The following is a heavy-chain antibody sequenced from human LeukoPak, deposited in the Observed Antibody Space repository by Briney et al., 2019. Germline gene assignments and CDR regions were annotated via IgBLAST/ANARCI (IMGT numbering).Heavy chain of an antibody. CDR1: GFTFSVYG. D-gene: IGHD1-26*01. CDR2: ISGDGT. Sequence: GGSLRLSCADSGFTFSVYGMSRVRQAPGKGLEWVSAISGDGTYYADSVKGRFTISRDNSKDTLYLQMNSLRAEDTAVYYCAKDPRSDIVGAPLDYWGQGTLVTVSS. V-gene: IGHV3-23*01. CDR3: AKDPRSDIVGAPLDY. J-gene: IGHJ4*02.